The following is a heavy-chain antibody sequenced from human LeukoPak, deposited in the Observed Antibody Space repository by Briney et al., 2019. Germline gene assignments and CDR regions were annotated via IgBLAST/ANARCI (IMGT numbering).Heavy chain of an antibody. J-gene: IGHJ4*02. D-gene: IGHD4-11*01. V-gene: IGHV3-43*02. CDR3: AKETVTVDF. CDR2: ICGDGGST. CDR1: GFTFDDYA. Sequence: GGSLRLSCAASGFTFDDYAMHWVRQAPGKGLEWVSLICGDGGSTYYADSVKGRFTISRDNSKNSLYLQMNSLRAEDTAVYYCAKETVTVDFWGQGTLVTVSS.